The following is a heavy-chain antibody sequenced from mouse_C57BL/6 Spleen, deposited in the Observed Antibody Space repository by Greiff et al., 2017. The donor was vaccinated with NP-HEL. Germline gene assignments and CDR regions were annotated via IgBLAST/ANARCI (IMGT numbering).Heavy chain of an antibody. D-gene: IGHD1-1*01. J-gene: IGHJ3*01. CDR1: GFTFSSYG. CDR2: ISSGGSYT. Sequence: DVHLVESGGDLVKPGGSLKLSCAASGFTFSSYGMSWVRQTPDKRLEWVATISSGGSYTYYPDSVKGRFTISRDNAKNTLYLQMSSLKSEDTAMYYCARDYGSIPAWFAYWGQGTLVTVSA. V-gene: IGHV5-6*01. CDR3: ARDYGSIPAWFAY.